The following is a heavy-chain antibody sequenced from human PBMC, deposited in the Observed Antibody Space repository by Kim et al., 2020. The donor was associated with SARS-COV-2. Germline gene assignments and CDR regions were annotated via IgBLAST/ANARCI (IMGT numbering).Heavy chain of an antibody. V-gene: IGHV3-30*01. D-gene: IGHD4-17*01. J-gene: IGHJ4*02. CDR3: ARSDYGAAPGY. Sequence: KQDAASVRGRITIARDKSKNTLYLQMNSLRAEDTAVYYCARSDYGAAPGYWGQRTLVTVSS. CDR2: K.